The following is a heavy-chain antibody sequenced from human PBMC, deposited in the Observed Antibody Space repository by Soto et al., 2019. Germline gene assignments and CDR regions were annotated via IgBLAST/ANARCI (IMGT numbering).Heavy chain of an antibody. CDR1: GGTFSSYA. CDR3: ARGQGGYDYYYYYGMAV. V-gene: IGHV1-69*06. CDR2: IIPIFGTA. Sequence: QVQLVQSGAEVKKPGSSVKVSCKASGGTFSSYAISWVRQAPGQGLEWMGGIIPIFGTANYAQKFQGRVTITADKSTSTAYMELSSLRSEDTAVYYCARGQGGYDYYYYYGMAVWGQGTTVTVSS. D-gene: IGHD5-12*01. J-gene: IGHJ6*02.